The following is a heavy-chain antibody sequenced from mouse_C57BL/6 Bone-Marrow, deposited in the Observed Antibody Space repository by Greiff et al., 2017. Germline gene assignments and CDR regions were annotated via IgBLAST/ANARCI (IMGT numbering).Heavy chain of an antibody. V-gene: IGHV5-16*01. J-gene: IGHJ2*01. Sequence: EVQRVESEGGLVQPGSSMKLSCTASGFTFSDYYMAWVRQVPEKGLEWVANINYDGSSTYYLDSLKSRFIISRDNAKNILYLQMSSLKSEDTATYYCARGRAYLLRGYYFDYWGQGTTLTVSS. D-gene: IGHD3-3*01. CDR2: INYDGSST. CDR3: ARGRAYLLRGYYFDY. CDR1: GFTFSDYY.